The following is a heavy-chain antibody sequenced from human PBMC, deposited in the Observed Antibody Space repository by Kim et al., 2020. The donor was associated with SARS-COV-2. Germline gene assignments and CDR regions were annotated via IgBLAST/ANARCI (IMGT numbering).Heavy chain of an antibody. V-gene: IGHV4-59*13. CDR1: GGSISSYY. Sequence: SETLSLTCTVSGGSISSYYWSWIRQPPGKGLEWIGYIYYSGSTNYNPSLKSRVTISVDTSKNQFSLKLSSVTAADTAVYYCARGNLYYDILTGYYPRRVGYVDYWGQGTLVTVSS. J-gene: IGHJ4*02. CDR2: IYYSGST. D-gene: IGHD3-9*01. CDR3: ARGNLYYDILTGYYPRRVGYVDY.